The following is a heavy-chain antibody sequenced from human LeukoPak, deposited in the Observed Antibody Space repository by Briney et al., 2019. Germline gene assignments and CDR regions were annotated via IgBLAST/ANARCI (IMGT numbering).Heavy chain of an antibody. V-gene: IGHV3-53*01. CDR2: IYSGGIT. CDR3: ARDLFAYCTNGVCYDY. CDR1: GFTVSSNY. D-gene: IGHD2-8*01. Sequence: GGSLRLSCAASGFTVSSNYMSWVRQAPGKGLEWVSVIYSGGITYYADSVKGRFTISRDNSKNTLYLQMNSLRAEDTAVYYCARDLFAYCTNGVCYDYWGQGTLVTVSS. J-gene: IGHJ4*02.